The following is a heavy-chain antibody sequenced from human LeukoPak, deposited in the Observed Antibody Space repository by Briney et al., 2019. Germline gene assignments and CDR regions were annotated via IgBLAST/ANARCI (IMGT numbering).Heavy chain of an antibody. CDR2: INWNGGST. CDR1: GFTFDDYG. V-gene: IGHV3-20*04. Sequence: GGSLRLSCAASGFTFDDYGMSWVRQAPGKGLEWVSGINWNGGSTGYADSVKGRFTISRDNAKNSLYLQMNSLRAEDTAVYYCARDPYYYDSSGYYGEGFDYWGQGTLVTVSS. D-gene: IGHD3-22*01. CDR3: ARDPYYYDSSGYYGEGFDY. J-gene: IGHJ4*02.